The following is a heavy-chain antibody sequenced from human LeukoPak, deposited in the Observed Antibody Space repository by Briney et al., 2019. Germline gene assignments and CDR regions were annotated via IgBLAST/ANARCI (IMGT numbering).Heavy chain of an antibody. D-gene: IGHD3-3*01. CDR1: GFTFSSYW. J-gene: IGHJ3*02. CDR3: ARGDFWSGDYTDAFDI. V-gene: IGHV3-7*04. CDR2: IKHDGTES. Sequence: PGGSLRLSCTASGFTFSSYWMSWVRQAPGKGLEWVANIKHDGTESYSVDSVKGRFAIYRDNAKNSLYLQMNRLRTEDTAVYYCARGDFWSGDYTDAFDIWGQGTMVTVSS.